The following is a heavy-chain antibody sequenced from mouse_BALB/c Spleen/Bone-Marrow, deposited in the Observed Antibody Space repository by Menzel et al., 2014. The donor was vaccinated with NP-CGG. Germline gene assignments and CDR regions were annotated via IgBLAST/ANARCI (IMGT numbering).Heavy chain of an antibody. D-gene: IGHD2-2*01. CDR3: ARDGYDVGGALDY. CDR1: GFTFSYYT. J-gene: IGHJ4*01. V-gene: IGHV5-12-2*01. CDR2: ISTGGSTT. Sequence: EVPVVESGGGLVQPGGSLKLSCAASGFTFSYYTMSWVRQTPEKRLEWVAYISTGGSTTYHPDPVKGRFTISRDNAKNTLYLQMSSLKSEDTAMYYCARDGYDVGGALDYWGQGTSGTGSS.